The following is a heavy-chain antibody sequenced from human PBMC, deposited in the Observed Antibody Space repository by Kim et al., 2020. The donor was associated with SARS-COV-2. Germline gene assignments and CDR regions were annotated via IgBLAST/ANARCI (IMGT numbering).Heavy chain of an antibody. D-gene: IGHD3-3*01. J-gene: IGHJ6*02. V-gene: IGHV3-66*01. CDR3: ERDRGDDFWSGYYPYYYYGMDV. Sequence: GGSLRLSCAASGFTVSSNYMSWVRQAPGKGLEWVSVIYSGGSTYYADSVKGRFTISRDNSKNTLYLQMNSLRAEDTAVYYCERDRGDDFWSGYYPYYYYGMDVWGQGTTVTVSS. CDR1: GFTVSSNY. CDR2: IYSGGST.